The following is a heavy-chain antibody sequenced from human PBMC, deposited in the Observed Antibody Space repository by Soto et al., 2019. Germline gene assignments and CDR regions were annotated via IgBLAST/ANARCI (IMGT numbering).Heavy chain of an antibody. V-gene: IGHV1-2*02. Sequence: AGPVKVSCKTSGYTFTDYYTHWVRQAPGQGLEWMGWMNPKSGCAYFAQKFQGRVTLTRDTSIGTAYIEVNSLTSDDTAVYFCTRENIENSDGLYDAFDIWGQGTRVTVSS. CDR3: TRENIENSDGLYDAFDI. CDR1: GYTFTDYY. J-gene: IGHJ3*02. CDR2: MNPKSGCA. D-gene: IGHD5-18*01.